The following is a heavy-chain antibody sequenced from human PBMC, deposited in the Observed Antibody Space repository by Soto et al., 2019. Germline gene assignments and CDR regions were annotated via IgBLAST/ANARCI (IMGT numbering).Heavy chain of an antibody. D-gene: IGHD3-10*01. J-gene: IGHJ6*03. V-gene: IGHV5-51*01. CDR2: IYPGDSDT. CDR3: ASGLYGPDYYYYYMDV. Sequence: GESLKISCKGSGYSFTSYWIGWVRQMPGKGLEWMGIIYPGDSDTRYSPSFQGQVTISADKSISTAYLQWSSLKASDTAMYYWASGLYGPDYYYYYMDVWGKGTTVTVSS. CDR1: GYSFTSYW.